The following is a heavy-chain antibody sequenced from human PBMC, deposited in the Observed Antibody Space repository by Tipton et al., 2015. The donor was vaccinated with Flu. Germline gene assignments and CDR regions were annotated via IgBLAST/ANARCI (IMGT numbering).Heavy chain of an antibody. Sequence: GLVKPSETLSLTCTVSGGSISSYYWSWIRQPPGKGLEWIGYIYYSGSTNYNPSLKSRVTISVDTSKNQFSLKLSSVTAADTAVYYCATATKPEITMVRGVIIIGNAFDIWGQGTMVTVSS. J-gene: IGHJ3*02. D-gene: IGHD3-10*01. CDR2: IYYSGST. CDR1: GGSISSYY. CDR3: ATATKPEITMVRGVIIIGNAFDI. V-gene: IGHV4-59*01.